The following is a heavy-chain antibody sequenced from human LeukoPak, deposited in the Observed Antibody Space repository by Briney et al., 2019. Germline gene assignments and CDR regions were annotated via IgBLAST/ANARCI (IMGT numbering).Heavy chain of an antibody. V-gene: IGHV3-9*01. J-gene: IGHJ4*02. CDR3: AKDRVFEYSSSSEMDY. CDR2: ISRNSGSI. Sequence: GGSLRLSCAASGFTFGDYAMHWVRHPPGKGLEWVSGISRNSGSIVYADSVKGRFTISRDNAKNSLYLQMNSLRAEDTALYYCAKDRVFEYSSSSEMDYWGQGTLVTVSS. CDR1: GFTFGDYA. D-gene: IGHD6-6*01.